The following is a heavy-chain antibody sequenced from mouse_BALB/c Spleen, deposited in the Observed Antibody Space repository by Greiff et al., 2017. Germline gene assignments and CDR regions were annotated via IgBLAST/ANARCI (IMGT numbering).Heavy chain of an antibody. Sequence: QVQLQQPGAELVKPGASVKMSCKASGYTFTSHNMHWVKQTPGQGLEWIGAIYPGNGDTSYNQKFKGKATLTADKSSSTAYMQLSSLTSEDSAVYYCAREGLYYGSSGYFDVWGAGTTVTVSS. CDR3: AREGLYYGSSGYFDV. J-gene: IGHJ1*01. D-gene: IGHD1-1*01. CDR2: IYPGNGDT. CDR1: GYTFTSHN. V-gene: IGHV1-12*01.